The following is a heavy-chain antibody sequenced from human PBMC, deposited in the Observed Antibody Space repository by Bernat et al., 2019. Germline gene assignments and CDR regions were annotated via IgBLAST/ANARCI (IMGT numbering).Heavy chain of an antibody. Sequence: QVQLVQSGAEVKKPGSSVKVSCKASGGTFSSYAISWVRQAPGQGLEWMGGIIPIFGNANYAQKLQGRVPITAAESTRTVYMGLSSTRSEDTAVYYCARAGGYCSSTSCYDFDVLGEGTMVSVSS. J-gene: IGHJ3*01. CDR1: GGTFSSYA. CDR3: ARAGGYCSSTSCYDFDV. CDR2: IIPIFGNA. D-gene: IGHD2-2*01. V-gene: IGHV1-69*01.